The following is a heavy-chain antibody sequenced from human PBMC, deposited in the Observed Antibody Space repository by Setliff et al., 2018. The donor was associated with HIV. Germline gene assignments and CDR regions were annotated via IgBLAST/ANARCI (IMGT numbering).Heavy chain of an antibody. CDR3: ARVGVDRSGYYRPFDY. CDR1: GYFISNGYY. J-gene: IGHJ4*02. Sequence: SETLSLTCAVSGYFISNGYYWGWIRQPPGKGLEWIGNIYHSGSAYYNPSLKGRFTISVDTSKNQFYLMLNSVTAADTAVYYCARVGVDRSGYYRPFDYWGQGTLVTVSS. V-gene: IGHV4-38-2*01. CDR2: IYHSGSA. D-gene: IGHD3-22*01.